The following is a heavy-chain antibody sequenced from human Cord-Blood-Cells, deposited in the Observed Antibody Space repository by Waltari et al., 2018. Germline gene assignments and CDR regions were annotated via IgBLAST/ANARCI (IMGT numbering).Heavy chain of an antibody. CDR1: GGTFSSYA. CDR2: IIPIFGTA. CDR3: AREGDGDSLKPRYVDL. V-gene: IGHV1-69*12. J-gene: IGHJ2*01. D-gene: IGHD3-16*01. Sequence: QVQLVQSGAEVKKPGSSVKVSCKASGGTFSSYAISWVRPAPGQGLEWMGGIIPIFGTANYAQKSQGRVTITADESTSTAYMELSSLRSEDTAVYYCAREGDGDSLKPRYVDLWGRGTLVTVSS.